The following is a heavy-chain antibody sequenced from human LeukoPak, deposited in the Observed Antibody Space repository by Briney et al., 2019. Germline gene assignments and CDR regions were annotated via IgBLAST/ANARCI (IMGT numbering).Heavy chain of an antibody. CDR1: GGTFSSYA. V-gene: IGHV1-69*04. Sequence: SVKVSCKASGGTFSSYAISWVRQAPGQGLEWMGRIIPILGIANYAQKFQGRVTITADKSTNTAYMELSSLRSEDTAVYYCARTRVPTSDYGEGYFDYWGQGTLVTVSS. J-gene: IGHJ4*02. CDR2: IIPILGIA. CDR3: ARTRVPTSDYGEGYFDY. D-gene: IGHD4-17*01.